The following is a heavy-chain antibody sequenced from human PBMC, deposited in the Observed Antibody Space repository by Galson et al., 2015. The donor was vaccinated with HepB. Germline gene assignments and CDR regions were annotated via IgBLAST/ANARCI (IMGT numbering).Heavy chain of an antibody. Sequence: SVKVSCKASGYTFTSYYMHWVRQAPGQGLEWMGGIIPIFGTANYAQKFQGRVTITADESTSTAYMELSSLRSEDTAVYYCARSDQLIDAFDIWGQGTMVTVSS. J-gene: IGHJ3*02. CDR2: IIPIFGTA. D-gene: IGHD5-18*01. V-gene: IGHV1-69*13. CDR3: ARSDQLIDAFDI. CDR1: GYTFTSYY.